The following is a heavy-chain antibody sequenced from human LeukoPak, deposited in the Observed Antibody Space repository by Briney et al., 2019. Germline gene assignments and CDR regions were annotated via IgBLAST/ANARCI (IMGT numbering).Heavy chain of an antibody. V-gene: IGHV3-33*01. Sequence: GGSLRLSCAASGFTFSSYGMHWVRQAPGKGLEWVAVIWYDGSNKYYADSVKGRFTISRDNSKNTLYLQMNSLRAEDTAVYYCARVMQLWSRDYWGQGTLVTVSS. CDR3: ARVMQLWSRDY. J-gene: IGHJ4*02. CDR1: GFTFSSYG. D-gene: IGHD5-18*01. CDR2: IWYDGSNK.